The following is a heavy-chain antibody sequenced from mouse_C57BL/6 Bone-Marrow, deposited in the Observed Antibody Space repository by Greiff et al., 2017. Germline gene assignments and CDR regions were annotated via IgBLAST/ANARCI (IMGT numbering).Heavy chain of an antibody. D-gene: IGHD1-1*01. CDR3: ASSFTTVVPFDY. CDR1: GYTFTSYW. V-gene: IGHV1-50*01. J-gene: IGHJ2*01. Sequence: QVQLQQPGAELVKPGASVKLSCKASGYTFTSYWMQWVKQRPGQGLEWIGEIDPSDSDTNYNQKFKSKATLTVDTASSTAYMHLSSLTSEDSAVYYCASSFTTVVPFDYWGQGTTLTVSS. CDR2: IDPSDSDT.